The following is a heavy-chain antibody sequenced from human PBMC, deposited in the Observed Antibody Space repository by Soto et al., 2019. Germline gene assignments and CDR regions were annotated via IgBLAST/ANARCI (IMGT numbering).Heavy chain of an antibody. CDR3: ARDDDYEDNAIDL. J-gene: IGHJ5*02. V-gene: IGHV3-33*01. D-gene: IGHD4-17*01. CDR1: VFTFSRYG. CDR2: IWNDGSKQ. Sequence: GGSLRLSCVASVFTFSRYGMHCVRDAPGKGLEWVAVIWNDGSKQVYDDSVKGRFTISRDNSKNTLYLEMDSLRDEDTSVYYCARDDDYEDNAIDLWGQGTLIIVSS.